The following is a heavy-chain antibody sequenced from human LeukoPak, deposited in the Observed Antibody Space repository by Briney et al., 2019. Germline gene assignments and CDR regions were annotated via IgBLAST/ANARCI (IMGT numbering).Heavy chain of an antibody. Sequence: SETLSLTCAVYGGSFSGYYWSWIRQPPGKGLEWIGEINHSGSTNYNPSLKSRVTISVDTSKNQFSLKLSSVTAADTAVYYCARGRPSLRYFDWLPHYYYGMDVWGQGITVTVSS. V-gene: IGHV4-34*01. D-gene: IGHD3-9*01. J-gene: IGHJ6*02. CDR2: INHSGST. CDR3: ARGRPSLRYFDWLPHYYYGMDV. CDR1: GGSFSGYY.